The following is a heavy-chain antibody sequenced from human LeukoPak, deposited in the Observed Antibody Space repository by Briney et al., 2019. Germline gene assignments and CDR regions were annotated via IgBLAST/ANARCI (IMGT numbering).Heavy chain of an antibody. CDR3: AKDNTLTEPGGYFDY. V-gene: IGHV3-23*01. Sequence: GGSLRLSCAASGFTFSSYAMSWVRQAPGKGLEWVSAISGSGGSTYYEDSVKGRFTISRDNSKNTLYLQMNSLRAEDTAVYYCAKDNTLTEPGGYFDYWGQGTLVTVSS. CDR2: ISGSGGST. J-gene: IGHJ4*02. CDR1: GFTFSSYA. D-gene: IGHD1-14*01.